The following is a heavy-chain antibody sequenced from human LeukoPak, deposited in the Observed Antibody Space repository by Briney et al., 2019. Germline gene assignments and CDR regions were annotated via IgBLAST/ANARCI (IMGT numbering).Heavy chain of an antibody. CDR1: GFTFRTYD. D-gene: IGHD6-19*01. CDR3: ARVEQLPPAEYFQH. Sequence: SGGPLRLSCAASGFTFRTYDMNWVRQAPGKGREWVSYISSGSDSIYHAGSVKGRFTISRDNAENSLYLQMNRLRVEDTAVYYCARVEQLPPAEYFQHWGQGTLVTVSS. J-gene: IGHJ1*01. V-gene: IGHV3-48*04. CDR2: ISSGSDSI.